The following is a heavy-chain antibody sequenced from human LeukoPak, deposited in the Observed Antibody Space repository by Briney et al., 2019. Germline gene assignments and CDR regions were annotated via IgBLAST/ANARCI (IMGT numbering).Heavy chain of an antibody. CDR3: ARVVGAGLYYFDY. Sequence: KPSETLSLSCTVSGFSINSADYWGWIRQPPGKGLEWIGSVYHGGSTYYNPSLRSRVTISLDASRQQFSLKLTSVTAADTAVFYCARVVGAGLYYFDYWGQGALVTVSS. V-gene: IGHV4-38-2*02. D-gene: IGHD1-26*01. J-gene: IGHJ4*02. CDR2: VYHGGST. CDR1: GFSINSADY.